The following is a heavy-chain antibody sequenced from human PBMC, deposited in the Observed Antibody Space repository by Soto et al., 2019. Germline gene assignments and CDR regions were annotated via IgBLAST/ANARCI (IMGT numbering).Heavy chain of an antibody. V-gene: IGHV4-30-2*01. D-gene: IGHD2-21*02. Sequence: LSXTWACCGGAISSGFYSLSWIRQPPGQGLEWIGYIYNSGNTYYNPSLMSRVTISVDRSQNHFSLKLTSVTAADTAVYYCARGSDGVWNWFDPWGQGTQVTVSS. CDR3: ARGSDGVWNWFDP. CDR1: GGAISSGFYS. CDR2: IYNSGNT. J-gene: IGHJ5*02.